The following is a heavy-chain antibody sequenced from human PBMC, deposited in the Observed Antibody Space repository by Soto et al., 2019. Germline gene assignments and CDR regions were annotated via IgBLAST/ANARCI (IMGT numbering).Heavy chain of an antibody. D-gene: IGHD2-21*02. CDR3: ARGRVVTAIPYYYYGLDV. CDR1: GGTFSSYA. CDR2: IIPIVGTA. V-gene: IGHV1-69*13. Sequence: SVKVSCKASGGTFSSYAISWLRQSSGQGLEWMGAIIPIVGTANYAQNFQGRVTMTADASTSTAYMELGSLRSEDTAVYYCARGRVVTAIPYYYYGLDVWGQGTTVTVSS. J-gene: IGHJ6*02.